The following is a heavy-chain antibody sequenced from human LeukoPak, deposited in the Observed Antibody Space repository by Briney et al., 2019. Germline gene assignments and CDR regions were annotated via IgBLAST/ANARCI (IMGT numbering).Heavy chain of an antibody. CDR2: TRKKTNSYTT. J-gene: IGHJ2*01. D-gene: IGHD7-27*01. Sequence: GGSLRLSCAASGFSFSDHFMDWVRQAPGKGLEWVGRTRKKTNSYTTEYAASVKGRFTISRDDSKNSLYLQMSSLKTEDTAVYYCARGRVTGPYWYFDLWGRGTLVTVSS. V-gene: IGHV3-72*01. CDR3: ARGRVTGPYWYFDL. CDR1: GFSFSDHF.